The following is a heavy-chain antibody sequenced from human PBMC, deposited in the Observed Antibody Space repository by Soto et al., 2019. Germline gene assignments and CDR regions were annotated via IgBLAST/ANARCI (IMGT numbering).Heavy chain of an antibody. Sequence: SETLSLTCAVYGGSFSGYYWTWIRQPPGTGLEWIGEINHSGSTNYNPSLKSRVTISVDTSKDQFSLKLTSVTAADTAVYYCASQHYYDSSGYYVAYWGQGTLVTVSS. J-gene: IGHJ4*02. CDR3: ASQHYYDSSGYYVAY. D-gene: IGHD3-22*01. CDR1: GGSFSGYY. V-gene: IGHV4-34*01. CDR2: INHSGST.